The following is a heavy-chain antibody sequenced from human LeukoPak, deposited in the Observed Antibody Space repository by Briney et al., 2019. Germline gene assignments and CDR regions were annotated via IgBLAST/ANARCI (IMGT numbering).Heavy chain of an antibody. CDR3: ARVAASSGSKKKYCFDY. J-gene: IGHJ4*02. CDR1: VYTFTGYY. CDR2: INPNSGST. V-gene: IGHV1-2*02. Sequence: ASVKVSCKPSVYTFTGYYIHWVRQAPGQGLEWMGWINPNSGSTKYAQKFQGRVTMTRDTSISTAYMELSRLRSDDTAVYYGARVAASSGSKKKYCFDYWGQGTLVTVSS. D-gene: IGHD5-12*01.